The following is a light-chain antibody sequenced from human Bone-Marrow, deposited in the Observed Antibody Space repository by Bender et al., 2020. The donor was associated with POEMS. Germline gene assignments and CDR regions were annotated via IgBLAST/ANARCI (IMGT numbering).Light chain of an antibody. V-gene: IGLV2-8*01. CDR2: EVN. Sequence: QSALTQPPSASGSPGQSVTISCTGTSSDVGNYNYVSWYQQYPGKAPKLMIYEVNKRPSGVPDRFSGSKSDNSASLTVSGLQADDEADYYCSSYSSVTTAVFGGGTKVTVL. CDR1: SSDVGNYNY. J-gene: IGLJ3*02. CDR3: SSYSSVTTAV.